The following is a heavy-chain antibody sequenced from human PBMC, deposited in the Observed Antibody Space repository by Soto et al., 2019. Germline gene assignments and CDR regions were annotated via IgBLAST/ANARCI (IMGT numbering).Heavy chain of an antibody. V-gene: IGHV4-59*13. D-gene: IGHD3-10*01. CDR3: ATDSAGRGPFDP. Sequence: SETLSLTCTISGGSFGTNYWSWIRQAPGKGLEWIGYTYHTGSTKYDPSLKSRATISVDTSKNQFSLTLNSAAAADTAVYYCATDSAGRGPFDPWGQGILVTVSS. CDR1: GGSFGTNY. CDR2: TYHTGST. J-gene: IGHJ5*02.